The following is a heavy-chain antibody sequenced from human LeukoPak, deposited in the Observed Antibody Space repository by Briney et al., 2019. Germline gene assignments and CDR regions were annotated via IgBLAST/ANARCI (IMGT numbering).Heavy chain of an antibody. J-gene: IGHJ4*02. V-gene: IGHV3-23*01. CDR1: GFTFSSYA. CDR2: ITGSSRST. CDR3: AKDTPLTAYSPGWSGNSFDS. D-gene: IGHD6-19*01. Sequence: TGVSLRLSCAASGFTFSSYAMSWVRQAPGKGLEWVSTITGSSRSTYYADSVRGRFTISRDNSKNTLYLQMNSLTAEDTAVYYCAKDTPLTAYSPGWSGNSFDSWGQGTLVTVSS.